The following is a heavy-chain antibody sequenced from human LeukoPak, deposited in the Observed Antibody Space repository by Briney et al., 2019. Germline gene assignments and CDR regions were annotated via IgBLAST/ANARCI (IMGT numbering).Heavy chain of an antibody. D-gene: IGHD3-3*01. CDR3: TRSDFWSGYYSDY. Sequence: GGSLRLSCTASGFTFGDYAMSWVRQAPGKGLEWVGSIRSKAYGGTTEYAASVKGRFTISRDDSKSIAYLQMNSLKTEDTAVYYCTRSDFWSGYYSDYWGQGTLVTVSS. CDR1: GFTFGDYA. J-gene: IGHJ4*02. CDR2: IRSKAYGGTT. V-gene: IGHV3-49*04.